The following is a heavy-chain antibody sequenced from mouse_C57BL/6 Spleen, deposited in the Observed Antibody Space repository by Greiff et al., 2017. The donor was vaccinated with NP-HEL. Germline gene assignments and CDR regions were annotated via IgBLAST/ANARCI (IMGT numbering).Heavy chain of an antibody. J-gene: IGHJ4*01. V-gene: IGHV1-69*01. Sequence: QVQLQQPGAELVMPGASVKLSCKASGYTFTSYWMHWVKQRPGQGLEWIGEIDPSDSYTNYNQKFKGKSTLTVDKSSSTAYMQLSSLTSEDSAVYYCARWPPWGYAMDYWGQGTSVTVSS. CDR1: GYTFTSYW. CDR3: ARWPPWGYAMDY. CDR2: IDPSDSYT.